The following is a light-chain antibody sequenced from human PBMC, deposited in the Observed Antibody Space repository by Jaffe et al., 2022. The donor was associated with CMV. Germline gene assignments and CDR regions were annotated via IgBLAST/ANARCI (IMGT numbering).Light chain of an antibody. J-gene: IGKJ1*01. CDR1: QSALYNSNNKNY. Sequence: DIVMTQSPDSLAVSLGERATINCKSSQSALYNSNNKNYLAWYQQKPGQPPKLLIYWASTRESGVPDRFSGSGSGTDFTLTISSLQAEDVAVYYCQQYYSTPWTFGPGTKVEIK. CDR2: WAS. V-gene: IGKV4-1*01. CDR3: QQYYSTPWT.